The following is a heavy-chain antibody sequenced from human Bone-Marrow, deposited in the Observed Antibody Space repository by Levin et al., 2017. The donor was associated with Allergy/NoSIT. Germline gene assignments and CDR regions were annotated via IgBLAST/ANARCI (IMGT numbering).Heavy chain of an antibody. CDR1: GGSVSSGTYY. CDR3: ARLNMNGGHYFDY. CDR2: VYFSGSA. D-gene: IGHD2-8*01. V-gene: IGHV4-39*01. Sequence: PSETLSLTCTVSGGSVSSGTYYWAWIRQPPGTGLQWIGFVYFSGSAFYNPSLKSRVTVTVDTSTDQFSLKVTSVTAADTAVYYCARLNMNGGHYFDYWGQGAPVTVSS. J-gene: IGHJ4*02.